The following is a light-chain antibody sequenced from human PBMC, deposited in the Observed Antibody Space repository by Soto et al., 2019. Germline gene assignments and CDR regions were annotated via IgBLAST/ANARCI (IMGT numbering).Light chain of an antibody. V-gene: IGKV3-20*01. CDR3: QQYGSSPPLYA. Sequence: EFVLTQSPGTLSLSPGERATLSCRASQSVSSKYLAWYQQKPGQAPRLLIYGASSRATGVPDRFSGGGSGTDFTLTISRLEAEDFAVYYCQQYGSSPPLYAFGQGTKLEVK. CDR1: QSVSSKY. J-gene: IGKJ2*01. CDR2: GAS.